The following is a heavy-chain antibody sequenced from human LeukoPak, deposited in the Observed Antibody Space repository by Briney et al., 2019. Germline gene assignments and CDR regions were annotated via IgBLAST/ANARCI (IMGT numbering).Heavy chain of an antibody. CDR3: ARAPSDYYDSSGYLSPDAFDI. D-gene: IGHD3-22*01. V-gene: IGHV4-39*01. CDR1: GGSISSSSYY. J-gene: IGHJ3*02. CDR2: IYYSGST. Sequence: SETLFLTCTVSGGSISSSSYYWGWIRQPPGKGLEWIGSIYYSGSTYYNPSLKSRVTISVDTSKNQFSLKLSSVTAADTAVYYCARAPSDYYDSSGYLSPDAFDIWGQGTIVTVSS.